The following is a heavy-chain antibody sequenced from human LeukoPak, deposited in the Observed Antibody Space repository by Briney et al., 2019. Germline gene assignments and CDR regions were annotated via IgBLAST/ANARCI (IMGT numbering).Heavy chain of an antibody. D-gene: IGHD6-13*01. V-gene: IGHV3-21*01. CDR1: GFTFSSSD. CDR2: ISRSSSLI. CDR3: AKEGRSTTPGY. Sequence: GGSLRLSCAASGFTFSSSDMDWVRQAPGKGLEWVASISRSSSLIYYTDSVKGRFTISRDNAKNSLYLQMNSLRAEDTAVYFCAKEGRSTTPGYWGQGTLVTVSS. J-gene: IGHJ4*02.